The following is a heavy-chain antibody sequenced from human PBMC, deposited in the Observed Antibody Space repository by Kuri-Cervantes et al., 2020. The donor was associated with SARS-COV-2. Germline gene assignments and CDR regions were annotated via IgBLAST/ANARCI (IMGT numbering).Heavy chain of an antibody. CDR2: IYHNGST. V-gene: IGHV4-30-2*01. D-gene: IGHD7-27*01. CDR1: GGSISSGGYY. CDR3: ARELTNWGSGGSAYDAFDI. J-gene: IGHJ3*02. Sequence: SETLSLTCTVSGGSISSGGYYWSWIRQPPWKGLEWIGYIYHNGSTYYNPSLKSRVTISVDRSKNQFSLKLSSVTAADTAVYYCARELTNWGSGGSAYDAFDIWGQGTMVTVSS.